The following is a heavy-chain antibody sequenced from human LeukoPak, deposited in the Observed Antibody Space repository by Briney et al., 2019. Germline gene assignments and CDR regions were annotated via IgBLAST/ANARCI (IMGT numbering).Heavy chain of an antibody. J-gene: IGHJ3*02. CDR3: ARGGFLEWYLSDAFDI. V-gene: IGHV4-34*01. D-gene: IGHD3-3*01. Sequence: PSETLSLTSAVSGGSFSGYYWSWIRQPLGKGLEWIGEINHSGSTNYNPSLKSRVTISVDTAKNQFPLKMSSVTAADTAVYYCARGGFLEWYLSDAFDIWGQGTMVTVSS. CDR1: GGSFSGYY. CDR2: INHSGST.